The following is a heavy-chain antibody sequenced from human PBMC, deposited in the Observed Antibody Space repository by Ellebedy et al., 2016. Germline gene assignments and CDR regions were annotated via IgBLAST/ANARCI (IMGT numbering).Heavy chain of an antibody. CDR3: TTDRSGKSGYEYGWAC. D-gene: IGHD5-12*01. Sequence: GGSLRLXXAASGFTFSNAWMSWVRQAPGKGLEWVGRIKSKTDGGTTDYAAPVKGRFTISRDDSKNTLYLQMNSLKTEDTAVYYCTTDRSGKSGYEYGWACWGQGTLVSVSS. V-gene: IGHV3-15*01. CDR2: IKSKTDGGTT. J-gene: IGHJ4*02. CDR1: GFTFSNAW.